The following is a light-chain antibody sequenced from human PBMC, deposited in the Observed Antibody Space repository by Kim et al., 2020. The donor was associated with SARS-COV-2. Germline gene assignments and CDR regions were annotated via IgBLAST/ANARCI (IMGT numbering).Light chain of an antibody. CDR1: SLRTYY. J-gene: IGLJ2*01. CDR2: DEN. V-gene: IGLV3-19*01. Sequence: SSELTQDPAVSVALGQTVRITCQGDSLRTYYASWYQQKPGQAPILVFYDENSRPSGIPDRFSGSSSGNTASLTITGAQAEDEADYYCNSRDISDDQVVLFGGGTQLTVL. CDR3: NSRDISDDQVVL.